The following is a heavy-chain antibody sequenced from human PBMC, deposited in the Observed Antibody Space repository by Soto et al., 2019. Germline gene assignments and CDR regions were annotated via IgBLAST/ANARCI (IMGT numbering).Heavy chain of an antibody. CDR1: GFTFSTYW. Sequence: LRLSCAASGFTFSTYWMTWVRQAPGKGLEWVANIIKDGSEKSYADSVKGRFTISRDNAKNSLYLEMNSLRVEDTAVYYCARDWGGLGYWGQGTLVTVSS. V-gene: IGHV3-7*03. CDR3: ARDWGGLGY. D-gene: IGHD3-10*01. J-gene: IGHJ4*02. CDR2: IIKDGSEK.